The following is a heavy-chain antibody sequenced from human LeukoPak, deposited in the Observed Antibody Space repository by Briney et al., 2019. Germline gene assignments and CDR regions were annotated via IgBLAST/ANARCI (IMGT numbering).Heavy chain of an antibody. D-gene: IGHD3-22*01. J-gene: IGHJ5*02. V-gene: IGHV4-38-2*02. CDR3: AREAVPYYYDSSGRNFYNWFDP. CDR1: GYSISSGYF. Sequence: SDTLSLTCTVSGYSISSGYFWGWIRQPPGKGLEWIGSIYHSGSTNYNPSLKSRVTISVDTSKNQFSLKLSSVTAADTAVYYCAREAVPYYYDSSGRNFYNWFDPWGQGTLVTVSS. CDR2: IYHSGST.